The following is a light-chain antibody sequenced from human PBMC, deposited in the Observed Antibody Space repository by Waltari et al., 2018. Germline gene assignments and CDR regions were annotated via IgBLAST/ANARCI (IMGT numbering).Light chain of an antibody. CDR3: SSYTSSSRVV. CDR1: NSDVGGYNY. Sequence: QSALTQPASVSGSPGQSITISCSGTNSDVGGYNYVFWFQQHPGKAPKLMIYEVTYRPSGVSNRFSGSKSGNTASLTISGLQAEDEADYYCSSYTSSSRVVFGGGTKLTVL. V-gene: IGLV2-14*01. CDR2: EVT. J-gene: IGLJ2*01.